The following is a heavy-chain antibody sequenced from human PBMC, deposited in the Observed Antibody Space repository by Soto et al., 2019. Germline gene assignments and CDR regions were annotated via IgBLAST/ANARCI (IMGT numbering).Heavy chain of an antibody. CDR3: ASPTGRYDHRFYY. CDR2: IYNSGGI. Sequence: PSETLSITCAVSGSYISSTNSYWGWFRQPPGKGLEWIGSIYNSGGIYYNPTLKRRVTMFIYSSQNHVSLQLSTVFSADTALYYCASPTGRYDHRFYYCGPGTLATVSS. J-gene: IGHJ4*02. D-gene: IGHD3-16*01. CDR1: GSYISSTNSY. V-gene: IGHV4-39*01.